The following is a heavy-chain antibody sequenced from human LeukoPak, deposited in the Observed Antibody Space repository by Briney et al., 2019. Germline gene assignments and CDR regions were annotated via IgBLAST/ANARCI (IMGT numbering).Heavy chain of an antibody. CDR1: GFTFSSYA. CDR2: ISGSGGST. D-gene: IGHD1-26*01. J-gene: IGHJ4*02. CDR3: ARASGIVGAPTHFDY. V-gene: IGHV3-23*01. Sequence: GGSLRLSCAASGFTFSSYAMSWVRQAPGKGLEWVSAISGSGGSTYYADSVKGRFTISRDNSKNTLYLQMNSLRAEDTAVYYCARASGIVGAPTHFDYCGQGTLVTVSS.